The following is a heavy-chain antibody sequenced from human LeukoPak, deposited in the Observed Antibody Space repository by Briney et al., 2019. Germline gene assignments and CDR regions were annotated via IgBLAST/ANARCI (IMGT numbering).Heavy chain of an antibody. CDR1: GFTVSSNY. V-gene: IGHV3-66*01. Sequence: GGSLRLSCVVSGFTVSSNYMSWVRQAPGKGLEWVSVIYSGGSTYYADSVKGRFTISRDNAKNSLSLQMNSLRAEDTAIYYCAREAVPGGRGDTFDIWGQGTMVTVSS. CDR2: IYSGGST. CDR3: AREAVPGGRGDTFDI. J-gene: IGHJ3*02. D-gene: IGHD6-19*01.